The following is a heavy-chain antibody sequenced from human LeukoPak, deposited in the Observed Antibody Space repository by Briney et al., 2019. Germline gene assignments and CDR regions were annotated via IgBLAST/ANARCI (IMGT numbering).Heavy chain of an antibody. Sequence: SETLSLTCNVSGYFISSGYYWGWIRQPPGKGLEWIGSIYHNGITNYNPSLTSRVTISKDTPKNQFSLKLSSVTAADTAAYYCARDRPGYYGSRAYFDFWGQGSLVTVSS. CDR1: GYFISSGYY. V-gene: IGHV4-38-2*02. J-gene: IGHJ4*02. CDR2: IYHNGIT. D-gene: IGHD3-22*01. CDR3: ARDRPGYYGSRAYFDF.